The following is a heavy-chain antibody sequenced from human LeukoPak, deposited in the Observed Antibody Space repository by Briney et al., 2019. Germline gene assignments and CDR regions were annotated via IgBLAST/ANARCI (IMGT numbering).Heavy chain of an antibody. CDR1: GFTVSSNY. D-gene: IGHD3-10*01. CDR2: IYSGGST. Sequence: GGSLRLSCAASGFTVSSNYMSWVRQTPGKGLEWDSVIYSGGSTYYADSVKGRFTISRDNSKNTLYLQMNSLRAEDTAVYYCARDLLAYNYSSGYYYGMDVWGPGTTVTVS. CDR3: ARDLLAYNYSSGYYYGMDV. J-gene: IGHJ6*02. V-gene: IGHV3-66*01.